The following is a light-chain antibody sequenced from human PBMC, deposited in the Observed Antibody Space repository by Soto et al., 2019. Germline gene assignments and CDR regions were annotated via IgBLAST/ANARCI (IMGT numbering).Light chain of an antibody. CDR1: QSVGSD. CDR3: QQYNNCPRT. CDR2: GAS. Sequence: DIVMTQSPGSLSVSPGQRVTLSCRASQSVGSDLAWYQQKPGQAPRLLSYGASTRATGIPARFSGSGSGTEFTLTISSLQSEDFAVYYCQQYNNCPRTFGQGTKVDIK. J-gene: IGKJ1*01. V-gene: IGKV3-15*01.